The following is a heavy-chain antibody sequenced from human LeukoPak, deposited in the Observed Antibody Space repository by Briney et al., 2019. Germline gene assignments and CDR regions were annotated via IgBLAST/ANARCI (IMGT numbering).Heavy chain of an antibody. CDR1: IFTVSSSY. CDR3: ARLPSGDY. CDR2: IYSGSST. V-gene: IGHV3-66*04. D-gene: IGHD3-10*01. Sequence: GGSLRLSCGASIFTVSSSYMTWVRQAPGKGLEWVSIIYSGSSTYYADSVKGRFTISRDISKNTLYLQMNSLRAEDTAVYYCARLPSGDYWGQGTLVTVSS. J-gene: IGHJ4*02.